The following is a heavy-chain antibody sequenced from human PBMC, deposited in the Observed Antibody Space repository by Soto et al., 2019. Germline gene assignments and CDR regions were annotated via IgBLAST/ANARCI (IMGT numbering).Heavy chain of an antibody. CDR2: IRNSGNTI. CDR1: GFIFSNYH. CDR3: TRQNIEHSSGWYP. Sequence: DVQLVESGGGLVQPGGSLRLSCAASGFIFSNYHMNWVRQAPGKGLEWVSYIRNSGNTIYYANSVKGRFTISRDNAKGSLYLHMTILRDEDTAVYYCTRQNIEHSSGWYPWGQGTLVTVSS. D-gene: IGHD6-13*01. J-gene: IGHJ5*02. V-gene: IGHV3-48*02.